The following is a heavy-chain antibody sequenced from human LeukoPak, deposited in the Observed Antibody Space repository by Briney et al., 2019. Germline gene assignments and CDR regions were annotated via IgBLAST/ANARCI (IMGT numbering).Heavy chain of an antibody. CDR3: ARVRVAYCSSTSCSWFDP. J-gene: IGHJ5*02. D-gene: IGHD2-2*01. V-gene: IGHV4-4*02. Sequence: SETLSLTCAVSGGSISSSNWWSWVRQPPGKGLEWIGEIYHSGSTNYNPSLESRVTISVDKSKNQFSLKLSSVTAADTAVYYCARVRVAYCSSTSCSWFDPWGQGTLVTVSS. CDR2: IYHSGST. CDR1: GGSISSSNW.